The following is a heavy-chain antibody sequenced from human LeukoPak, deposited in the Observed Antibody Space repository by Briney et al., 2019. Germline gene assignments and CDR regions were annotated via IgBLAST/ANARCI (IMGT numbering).Heavy chain of an antibody. J-gene: IGHJ4*01. Sequence: SMRPASAAAAFTFSRFVMHWDRQAHDKVLEWEAVIRSDGSSTYYADSVKGRFTISRDNSKNMLYLQMNSLIVEDTGVYFCARDSAPYCGVDCYFDNWGHGTMVTVSS. CDR3: ARDSAPYCGVDCYFDN. CDR1: AFTFSRFV. D-gene: IGHD2-21*02. CDR2: IRSDGSST. V-gene: IGHV3-33*01.